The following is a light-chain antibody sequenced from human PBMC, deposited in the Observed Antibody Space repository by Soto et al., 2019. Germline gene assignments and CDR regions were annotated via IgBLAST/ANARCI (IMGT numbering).Light chain of an antibody. J-gene: IGKJ1*01. V-gene: IGKV3-20*01. Sequence: EIVLTQSPGTLSLSPGERVTLSCRASQSVGSNYLAWYQQKPGQAPRLLIFAASSRATGIPDRFSGSGSGSDFTLTISRLDPEDFAVYYCQQYGTSPWTFGQGTKVEIK. CDR3: QQYGTSPWT. CDR2: AAS. CDR1: QSVGSNY.